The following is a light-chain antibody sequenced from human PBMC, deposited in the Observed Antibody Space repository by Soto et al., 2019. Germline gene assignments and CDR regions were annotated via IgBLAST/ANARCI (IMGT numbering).Light chain of an antibody. CDR3: QQYGSAGT. J-gene: IGKJ1*01. Sequence: EIVLTQSPGTLSLSPGERATLSCRASQSVSNNYLAWYQQKPGQAPRLLIYGASNRATGIPDRFSGSGSGTDCTLTISRLEPEDFAVYDCQQYGSAGTFGQGTKVEIK. CDR2: GAS. CDR1: QSVSNNY. V-gene: IGKV3-20*01.